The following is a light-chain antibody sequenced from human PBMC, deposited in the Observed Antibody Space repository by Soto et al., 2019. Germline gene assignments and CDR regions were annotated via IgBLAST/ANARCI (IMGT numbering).Light chain of an antibody. V-gene: IGKV3-20*01. CDR2: DSV. J-gene: IGKJ2*01. Sequence: IVLTQSPVTLSLSPGEGATLSCRASQSVTGTNLAWYQQRAGQAPRLLIYDSVRSATGIPDRFSGSASGTYFTLTISRLEREDVAVYYRHQYGSSPGTFGQGTKVEI. CDR3: HQYGSSPGT. CDR1: QSVTGTN.